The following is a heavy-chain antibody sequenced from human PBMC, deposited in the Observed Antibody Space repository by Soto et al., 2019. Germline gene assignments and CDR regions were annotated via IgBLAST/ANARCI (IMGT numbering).Heavy chain of an antibody. CDR1: GFTFSSYW. V-gene: IGHV3-7*01. J-gene: IGHJ6*02. Sequence: GGSLRLSCAAPGFTFSSYWMSWVRQAPGKGLEWVANIKQDGSEKYYVDSVKGRFTISRDNAKNSLYLQMNSLRAEDTAVYYCASQPPVDVWGQGTTVTVSS. CDR2: IKQDGSEK. CDR3: ASQPPVDV.